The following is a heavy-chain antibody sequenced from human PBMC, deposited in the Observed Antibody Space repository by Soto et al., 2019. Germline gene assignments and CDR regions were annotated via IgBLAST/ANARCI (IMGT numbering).Heavy chain of an antibody. J-gene: IGHJ5*02. V-gene: IGHV1-69*05. CDR1: GGTFSNYA. D-gene: IGHD6-13*01. CDR2: IIPIYGTT. CDR3: ARDGTAASDWFDP. Sequence: ASVKASCKASGGTFSNYAISWVRQAPGQGLEWMGWIIPIYGTTNYAQKLQGRVTMTTDESTSTAYMELRSLRSDDTAVYYCARDGTAASDWFDPWGQGTLVTVSS.